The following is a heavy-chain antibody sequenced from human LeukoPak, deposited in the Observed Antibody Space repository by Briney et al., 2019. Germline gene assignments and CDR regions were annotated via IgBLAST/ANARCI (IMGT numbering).Heavy chain of an antibody. D-gene: IGHD5-24*01. CDR3: ARDNSVRDEAWWFNP. CDR2: IITYSGNT. J-gene: IGHJ5*02. V-gene: IGHV1-18*01. Sequence: ASVKVSCKASGYTFTSYGISWVRQAPGQGLEWMGWIITYSGNTNYAQKLQGRVTMTTDTSTSTAYMELRSLRSEDTAVYYCARDNSVRDEAWWFNPWGQGTLVTVSS. CDR1: GYTFTSYG.